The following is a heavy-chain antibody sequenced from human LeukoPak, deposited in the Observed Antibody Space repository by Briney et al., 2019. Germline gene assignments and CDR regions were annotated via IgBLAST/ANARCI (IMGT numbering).Heavy chain of an antibody. J-gene: IGHJ4*02. CDR3: AVTTYFYDN. D-gene: IGHD1-1*01. Sequence: PGGSLRLSCAASGFTFSDYYMSWIRQAPGKGLECISYISANGRTIYYADSVRGRFTISRDNAKNSLSLQMNSLRAEDTAMYYCAVTTYFYDNWGQGILVTVSS. CDR1: GFTFSDYY. CDR2: ISANGRTI. V-gene: IGHV3-11*04.